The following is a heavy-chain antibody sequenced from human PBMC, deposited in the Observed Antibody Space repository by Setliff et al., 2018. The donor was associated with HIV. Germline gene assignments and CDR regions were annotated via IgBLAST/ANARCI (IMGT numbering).Heavy chain of an antibody. J-gene: IGHJ4*02. CDR2: LHHDGSL. Sequence: SETLSLTCAVSDFSLSIGYFWGWIRQSPGKGLEWIGSLHHDGSLYYNPSLKSRVSMSVDTSKNQFSLRLTPMTAADTAVYYCAREAPYSSSPFDYWGQGTLVTVSS. D-gene: IGHD6-13*01. CDR3: AREAPYSSSPFDY. CDR1: DFSLSIGYF. V-gene: IGHV4-38-2*02.